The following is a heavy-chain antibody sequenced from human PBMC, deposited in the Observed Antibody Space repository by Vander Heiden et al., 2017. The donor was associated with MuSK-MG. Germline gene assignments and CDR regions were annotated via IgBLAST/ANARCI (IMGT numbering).Heavy chain of an antibody. J-gene: IGHJ4*02. CDR2: IKQDGSEK. CDR1: ASTVSSYW. V-gene: IGHV3-7*01. Sequence: EVQLVESGVGLVETGGSMRLSCAASASTVSSYWMSWVRQGPGKGLEWVANIKQDGSEKYYVDSVKGRVTISRDNAKNSLYLQMNSLRAEDTAVYYCARDLSRNGPNGYWGQGTLVTVSS. CDR3: ARDLSRNGPNGY. D-gene: IGHD2-2*01.